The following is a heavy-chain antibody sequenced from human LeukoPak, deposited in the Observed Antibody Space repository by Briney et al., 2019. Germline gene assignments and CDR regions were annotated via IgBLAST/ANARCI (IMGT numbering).Heavy chain of an antibody. D-gene: IGHD2-21*01. CDR2: INSDGSST. V-gene: IGHV3-74*01. J-gene: IGHJ4*02. Sequence: GGSLRLSCAASGFTFSSYWMHWARQAPGKGLVWVSRINSDGSSTSYADSVKGRFTISRDNAKNTLYLQMNSLRAEDTAVYYCASRFPSYSLGYWGQGTLVTVSS. CDR3: ASRFPSYSLGY. CDR1: GFTFSSYW.